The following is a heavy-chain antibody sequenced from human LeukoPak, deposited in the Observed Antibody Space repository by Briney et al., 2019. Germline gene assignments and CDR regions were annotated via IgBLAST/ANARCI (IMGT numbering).Heavy chain of an antibody. Sequence: GGSLRLSCAASGFTFSSYSMNWVRQAPGKGLEWVSYISSSSSTIYYADSVKGRFTISRDNAKNSLYLQMNSLRAEDAAVYYCARARLGSGSYHFDYWGQGTLVTVSS. CDR1: GFTFSSYS. CDR3: ARARLGSGSYHFDY. CDR2: ISSSSSTI. J-gene: IGHJ4*02. V-gene: IGHV3-48*04. D-gene: IGHD3-10*01.